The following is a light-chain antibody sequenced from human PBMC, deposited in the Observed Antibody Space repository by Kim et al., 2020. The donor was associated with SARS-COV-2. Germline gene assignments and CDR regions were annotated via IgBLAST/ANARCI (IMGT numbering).Light chain of an antibody. J-gene: IGKJ2*03. CDR3: QQRSNWPLYS. CDR2: DAS. V-gene: IGKV3-11*01. CDR1: QSVSRY. Sequence: FAPGERATLSCRASQSVSRYLAWYQQKPGQAPRLLIYDASNRATGIPARFSGSGSGTDFTLTISSLEPEDFAVYYCQQRSNWPLYSFGQGTKLEI.